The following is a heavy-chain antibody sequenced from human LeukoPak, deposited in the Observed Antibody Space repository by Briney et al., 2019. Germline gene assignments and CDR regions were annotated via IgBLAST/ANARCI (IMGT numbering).Heavy chain of an antibody. J-gene: IGHJ4*02. Sequence: GGSLRLSCAASVFTFDDYAMHSVRQGPGGGLWWVSLISLDGGSTYSAYSLKGRFTISRDNTKNSLYLQMNSLRAEDTALYYCAKDKYSSSSGGLFDSCGQGTLVTVSS. D-gene: IGHD6-6*01. CDR2: ISLDGGST. CDR1: VFTFDDYA. CDR3: AKDKYSSSSGGLFDS. V-gene: IGHV3-43D*03.